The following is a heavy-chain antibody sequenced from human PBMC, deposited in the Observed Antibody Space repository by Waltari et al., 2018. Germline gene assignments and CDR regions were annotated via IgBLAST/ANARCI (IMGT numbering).Heavy chain of an antibody. CDR2: IYTSGST. D-gene: IGHD3-22*01. J-gene: IGHJ3*02. Sequence: QVQLQESGPGLVKPSQTLSLTCTVSGGSISSGSYYWSWIRQPAGKGLEWIGRIYTSGSTNYNPSLKSRVTISVDTSKNQFSLKLSSVTAADTAVYYCARNFLDYYDSSQGAFDIWGQGTMVTVSS. CDR3: ARNFLDYYDSSQGAFDI. V-gene: IGHV4-61*02. CDR1: GGSISSGSYY.